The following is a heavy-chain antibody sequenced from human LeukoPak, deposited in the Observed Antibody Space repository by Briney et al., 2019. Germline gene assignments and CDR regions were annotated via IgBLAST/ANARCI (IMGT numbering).Heavy chain of an antibody. D-gene: IGHD3-10*01. Sequence: PGGSLRLSCAASGFTFSDYYMSWIRQAPGKGLEWVSYISTSGTAVYYADSVKGRFTISRDNAKNSLYLQMNSVRAEDTAVYFCARGGVDHYGSGTYYLMYYFGHWGQGALVTVSS. CDR3: ARGGVDHYGSGTYYLMYYFGH. CDR1: GFTFSDYY. J-gene: IGHJ4*02. V-gene: IGHV3-11*01. CDR2: ISTSGTAV.